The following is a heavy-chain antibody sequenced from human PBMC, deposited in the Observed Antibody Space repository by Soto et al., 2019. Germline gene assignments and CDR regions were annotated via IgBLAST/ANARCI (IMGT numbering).Heavy chain of an antibody. CDR3: ASDRTITMVRGVIPTFDY. Sequence: GASVKVSCKASGYTFTGYYMHWVRQAPGQGLEWMGWINPNSGGTNYAQKFQGRVTMTRDTSISTAYMELSRLRSDDTAVYYCASDRTITMVRGVIPTFDYWGHGTLVTVSS. CDR2: INPNSGGT. J-gene: IGHJ4*01. V-gene: IGHV1-2*02. D-gene: IGHD3-10*01. CDR1: GYTFTGYY.